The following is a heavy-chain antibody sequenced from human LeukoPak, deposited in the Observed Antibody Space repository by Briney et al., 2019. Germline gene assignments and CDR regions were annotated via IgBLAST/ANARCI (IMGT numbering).Heavy chain of an antibody. Sequence: GRSLRLSCAASGFTFSSYAMHWVRQAPGKGLEWVAVISYDGSNKYYADSVKGRFTISRDNSKNTLYLQMNSLRAEDTAVYYYARGSKPAAMIGPWYFDLWGRGTLVTVSS. CDR2: ISYDGSNK. CDR1: GFTFSSYA. V-gene: IGHV3-30*04. D-gene: IGHD2-2*01. CDR3: ARGSKPAAMIGPWYFDL. J-gene: IGHJ2*01.